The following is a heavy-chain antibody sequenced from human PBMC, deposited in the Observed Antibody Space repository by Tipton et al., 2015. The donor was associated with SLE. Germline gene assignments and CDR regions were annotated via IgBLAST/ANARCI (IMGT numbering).Heavy chain of an antibody. CDR1: GFTITSYA. Sequence: RSLRLSCAASGFTITSYAMHWVRQAPAKGLEWVAFISYDGSIKSYADSVKGRFTISRDKSKSTLYLQLDSLRTEDTAVYYCTKEMRGYYSIHRGQGTTVTVSS. CDR3: TKEMRGYYSIH. D-gene: IGHD3-3*01. J-gene: IGHJ6*02. V-gene: IGHV3-30*19. CDR2: ISYDGSIK.